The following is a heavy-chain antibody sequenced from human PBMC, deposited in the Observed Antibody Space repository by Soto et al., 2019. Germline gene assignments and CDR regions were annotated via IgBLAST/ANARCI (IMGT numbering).Heavy chain of an antibody. CDR2: ISGSGGST. D-gene: IGHD3-22*01. CDR1: GFTFSSYA. V-gene: IGHV3-23*01. CDR3: AKAYDSSGYLYPPPFDY. Sequence: GGSLRLSCAASGFTFSSYAMSWVRQAPGKGLEWVSAISGSGGSTYYADSVKGRFTISRDNSKNTLYLQMNSLRAEDTAVYYCAKAYDSSGYLYPPPFDYWGQGTLVTVSS. J-gene: IGHJ4*02.